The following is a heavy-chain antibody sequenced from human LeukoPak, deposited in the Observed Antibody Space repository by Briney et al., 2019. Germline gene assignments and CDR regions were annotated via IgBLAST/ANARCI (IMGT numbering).Heavy chain of an antibody. CDR1: GFTFSSYG. V-gene: IGHV3-33*01. CDR3: ARELNYYDSSGYLDY. J-gene: IGHJ4*02. CDR2: IWYDGSNK. Sequence: GGSLRLSCAASGFTFSSYGMHWVRQAPGKGLEWVAVIWYDGSNKYYADSAKGRFTISRDNSKNTLYLQMNSLRAEDTAVYYCARELNYYDSSGYLDYWGQGTLVTVSS. D-gene: IGHD3-22*01.